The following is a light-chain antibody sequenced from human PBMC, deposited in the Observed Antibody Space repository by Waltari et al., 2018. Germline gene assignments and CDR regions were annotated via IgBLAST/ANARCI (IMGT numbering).Light chain of an antibody. CDR3: LQDYNYPWT. J-gene: IGKJ1*01. CDR1: QGIRYD. Sequence: AIQMTQSPSSLSASVGDRVTITCRASQGIRYDLGWYQQKPGKAPKPLIYAASCLQSGVPSRVSGSGSGADFTLTISSLQPEDFATYFCLQDYNYPWTFGQGTKVEIK. V-gene: IGKV1-6*01. CDR2: AAS.